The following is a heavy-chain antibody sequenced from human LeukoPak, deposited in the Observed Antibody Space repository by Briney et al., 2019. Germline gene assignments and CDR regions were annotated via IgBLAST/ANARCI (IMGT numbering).Heavy chain of an antibody. J-gene: IGHJ4*02. CDR1: GFIFSRHS. CDR2: ISSSGSTV. CDR3: ARGPEVWELIEAGGSDY. D-gene: IGHD1-26*01. V-gene: IGHV3-48*01. Sequence: GRSLRLSCEASGFIFSRHSMHWVRQAPGKGLEWISFISSSGSTVYYADSVKGRYTVSRDNGENSLFLQMNSLRAEDTAVYYCARGPEVWELIEAGGSDYWGQGTLVTVSS.